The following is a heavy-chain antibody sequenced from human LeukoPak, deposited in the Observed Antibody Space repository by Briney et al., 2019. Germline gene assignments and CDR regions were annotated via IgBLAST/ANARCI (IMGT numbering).Heavy chain of an antibody. CDR3: ARVKRSATVTPGGYYYYMDV. D-gene: IGHD4-17*01. Sequence: SETLSLTCTVSGGSISSFYWSWIRQPPGKGLEWIGYMYYSGSTNYNPSLKSRVTISVDTSKNQFSPKLSSVTAADTAVYYCARVKRSATVTPGGYYYYMDVWGKGTTVTVSS. J-gene: IGHJ6*03. V-gene: IGHV4-59*01. CDR1: GGSISSFY. CDR2: MYYSGST.